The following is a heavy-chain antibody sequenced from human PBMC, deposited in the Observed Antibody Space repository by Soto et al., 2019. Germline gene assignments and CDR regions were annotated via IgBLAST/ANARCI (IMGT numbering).Heavy chain of an antibody. CDR2: TNSDGSTT. V-gene: IGHV3-74*01. CDR3: ARGPTGWYGYDY. D-gene: IGHD6-19*01. Sequence: EVQLVESGGGLIQPGGSLRLSCAASGFSFSSSWMHWVRQAPGKGLVWVSRTNSDGSTTNYADSVKGRFTISRDNAKNTLYLQMNSLRAADTAVYYCARGPTGWYGYDYWGQGTLVTVSS. CDR1: GFSFSSSW. J-gene: IGHJ4*02.